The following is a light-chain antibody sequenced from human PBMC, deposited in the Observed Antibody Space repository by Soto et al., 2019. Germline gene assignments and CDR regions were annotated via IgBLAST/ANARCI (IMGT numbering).Light chain of an antibody. J-gene: IGKJ1*01. CDR3: QQYNLYWT. CDR2: KAS. V-gene: IGKV1-5*03. Sequence: DFQMTQSPSTLSASVGDRVTITWRASQSISTWLAWYQQKPGKAPKLLIYKASTLDSGVPSRFSGSGSGTEFTLTISSLRPDDFATYYCQQYNLYWTFGQGTKVEVK. CDR1: QSISTW.